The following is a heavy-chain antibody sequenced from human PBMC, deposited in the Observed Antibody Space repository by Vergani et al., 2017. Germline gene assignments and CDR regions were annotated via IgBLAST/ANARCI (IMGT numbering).Heavy chain of an antibody. CDR1: GYTFTSYY. CDR3: TRGWYYDSIAYGAY. V-gene: IGHV1-46*03. Sequence: QVQLVQSGAEVKKLGASVKVPCKASGYTFTSYYMHWVRQGPGQGLEWMGIINLSGGSTSYEQKFQGRVTMTRDTSTSTVYMELSSLRPEDTAVYYCTRGWYYDSIAYGAYWGQGTLVTVSS. J-gene: IGHJ4*02. D-gene: IGHD3-22*01. CDR2: INLSGGST.